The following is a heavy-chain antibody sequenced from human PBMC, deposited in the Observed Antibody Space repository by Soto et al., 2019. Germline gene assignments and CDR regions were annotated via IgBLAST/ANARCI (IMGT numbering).Heavy chain of an antibody. D-gene: IGHD3-3*01. V-gene: IGHV4-59*01. Sequence: SAILSLPCTVFGGSISSYYWRWIRQPPRKGLKWIGYIYYSGSTNYNPSLNSRVTISVDTSKNQFSLKLSSVTAADTAVYYCAKTNYDFWSAESAEDYYYYGMDVWGQGTTVTVSS. CDR2: IYYSGST. CDR1: GGSISSYY. CDR3: AKTNYDFWSAESAEDYYYYGMDV. J-gene: IGHJ6*02.